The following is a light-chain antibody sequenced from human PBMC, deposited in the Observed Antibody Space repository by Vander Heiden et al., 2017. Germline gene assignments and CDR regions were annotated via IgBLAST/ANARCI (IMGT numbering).Light chain of an antibody. CDR1: QSVSSY. V-gene: IGKV3-11*01. CDR3: QQRSNWPLLT. CDR2: DAS. Sequence: IVLTQSPATLSLSPGERATLSCRASQSVSSYLAWCQQKPGQAPRLLIYDASSRATGIPARFSGSGSGTDFTLTISSLEPEDFAVYCCQQRSNWPLLTFGGGTKVEI. J-gene: IGKJ4*01.